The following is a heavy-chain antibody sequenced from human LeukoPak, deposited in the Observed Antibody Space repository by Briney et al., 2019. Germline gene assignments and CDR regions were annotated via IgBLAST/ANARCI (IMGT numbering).Heavy chain of an antibody. CDR1: GFTFDDYA. Sequence: PGGSLRLSCAAPGFTFDDYAMHWVRQAPGKGLEWVSLISGDVDNTDYADSWKGRFTISRDNSKNSLYLQMNSLRTDDTALYYCVKDNLWFGFDPWGQGTLVTVSS. CDR3: VKDNLWFGFDP. D-gene: IGHD3-10*01. V-gene: IGHV3-43*02. CDR2: ISGDVDNT. J-gene: IGHJ5*02.